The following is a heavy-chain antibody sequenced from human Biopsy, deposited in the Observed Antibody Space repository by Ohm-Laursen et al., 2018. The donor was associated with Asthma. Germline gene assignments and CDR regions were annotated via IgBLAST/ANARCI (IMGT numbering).Heavy chain of an antibody. CDR2: INSVFGTT. D-gene: IGHD2-2*01. CDR3: ARKAGSCISRTCYSLDF. CDR1: GGTFNTYV. V-gene: IGHV1-69*01. J-gene: IGHJ4*02. Sequence: SSEKVSCKSLGGTFNTYVIGWVRLAPGQGIGWMGWINSVFGTTIYTQKFQDRATITADDSTSTVYMELSSLRSEDTAVYYCARKAGSCISRTCYSLDFWGQGTLVTVSS.